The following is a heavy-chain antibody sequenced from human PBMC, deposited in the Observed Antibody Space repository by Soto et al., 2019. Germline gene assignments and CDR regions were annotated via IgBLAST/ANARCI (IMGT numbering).Heavy chain of an antibody. V-gene: IGHV4-31*03. CDR2: MYYSGST. Sequence: QVQLRESGPGLVKPSQTLSLTCTVSGGSINSGGYYWNWIRQHPGKGLEWIGYMYYSGSTYYNPFLRSRVIISADTSENHFSPKLSSVTAADTAVYFCARGYRQSGYSSSCVFDYWGQGTLVNVSS. CDR1: GGSINSGGYY. D-gene: IGHD6-13*01. J-gene: IGHJ4*02. CDR3: ARGYRQSGYSSSCVFDY.